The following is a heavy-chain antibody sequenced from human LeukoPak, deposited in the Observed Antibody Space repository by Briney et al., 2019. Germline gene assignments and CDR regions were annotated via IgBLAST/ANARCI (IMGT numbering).Heavy chain of an antibody. V-gene: IGHV4-39*02. J-gene: IGHJ5*02. CDR2: IYYSGST. Sequence: SETLSLTCTVSGGSISSSSYYWGWIRQPPGKGLEWIGSIYYSGSTYYNPSLKSRVTISVDTSKNQFSLKLSSVTAADTAVYYCAREEIYGSGADDHWGQGTLVTVSS. D-gene: IGHD3-10*01. CDR1: GGSISSSSYY. CDR3: AREEIYGSGADDH.